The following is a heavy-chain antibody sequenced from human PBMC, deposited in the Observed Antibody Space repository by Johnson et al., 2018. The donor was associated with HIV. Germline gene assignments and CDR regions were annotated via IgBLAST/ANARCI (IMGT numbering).Heavy chain of an antibody. CDR1: GFIFSSYG. D-gene: IGHD2-21*02. CDR3: ARGGVVTAIPHAFDI. Sequence: QVQLVESGGGVVQPGGSLRLSCAASGFIFSSYGMHWVRQAPGKGLEWVAFIRYDGSNKYYADSVKGRFTISRDNSKNTLYLQMNSLRAEETAVYFCARGGVVTAIPHAFDIWGQGTMVTVSS. J-gene: IGHJ3*02. CDR2: IRYDGSNK. V-gene: IGHV3-30*02.